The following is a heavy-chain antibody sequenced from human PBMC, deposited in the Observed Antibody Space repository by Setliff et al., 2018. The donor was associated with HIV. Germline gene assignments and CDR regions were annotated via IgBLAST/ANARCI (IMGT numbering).Heavy chain of an antibody. V-gene: IGHV1-46*01. CDR2: INSSGDST. J-gene: IGHJ6*03. CDR3: ARGRNYDSSGYGDYYYYMDV. D-gene: IGHD3-22*01. Sequence: ASVKVSCKASGYTFTGYYMHWVRQAPGQGLEWMGIINSSGDSTSYAQKFQGRVTMTRDTSKNTLYLQMNSLRADDTAVYYCARGRNYDSSGYGDYYYYMDVWGKGTTVTVSS. CDR1: GYTFTGYY.